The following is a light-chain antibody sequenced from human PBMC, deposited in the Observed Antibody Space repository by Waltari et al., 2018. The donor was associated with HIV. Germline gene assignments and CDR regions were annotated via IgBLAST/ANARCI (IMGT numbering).Light chain of an antibody. J-gene: IGLJ3*02. CDR3: SAWDDSLYSRV. CDR1: RSNVGNNY. CDR2: RNT. V-gene: IGLV1-47*01. Sequence: QSVLAQPPSASGTPGQTVTISCSGTRSNVGNNYVYWYQHLPGTAPKLLIYRNTQRPSGVPDRFFGSKSGTSASLAISGRRSEDEADYYCSAWDDSLYSRVFGGGTKLTVL.